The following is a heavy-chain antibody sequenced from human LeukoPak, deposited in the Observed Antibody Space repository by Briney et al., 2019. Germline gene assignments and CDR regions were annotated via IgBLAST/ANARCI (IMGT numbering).Heavy chain of an antibody. J-gene: IGHJ5*02. CDR3: ASLRYGDYVVNNWFDP. V-gene: IGHV3-21*01. D-gene: IGHD4-17*01. CDR2: ISSSSSYI. Sequence: GGSLRLSCAASGFTFSSYSMNWVRQAPGKGLEGVSSISSSSSYIYYADSVKGRFTISTDNAKNSLYLQMNSLRAEDTAVYYCASLRYGDYVVNNWFDPWGQGTLVTVSS. CDR1: GFTFSSYS.